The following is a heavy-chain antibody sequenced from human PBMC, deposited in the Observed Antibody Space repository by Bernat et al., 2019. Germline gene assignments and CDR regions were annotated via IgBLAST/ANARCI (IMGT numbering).Heavy chain of an antibody. CDR3: AKSFRAFDSSTNYLAFNH. CDR1: GFTFSYYS. Sequence: EVQLVESGGGLVQPGGSLRLSCTASGFTFSYYSLSWVRLAPGKGLDWVSSITRGGITHYADSVKGRFTISRDNSKNTLYLQMNSLRAEDTAVFYCAKSFRAFDSSTNYLAFNHWGQGTLVTVSS. J-gene: IGHJ4*02. D-gene: IGHD5-24*01. V-gene: IGHV3-23*04. CDR2: ITRGGIT.